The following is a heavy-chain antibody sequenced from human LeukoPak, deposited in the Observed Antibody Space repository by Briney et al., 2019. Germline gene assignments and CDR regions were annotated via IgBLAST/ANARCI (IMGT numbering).Heavy chain of an antibody. CDR3: ASSIPKLAAAGTWLFDY. Sequence: PSETLSLTCTVSGGSISSSSYYWGWIRQPPGKGLEWIGSIYYSGSTYYNPSLKSRVTISVDTSKNQFSLKLSSVTAADTAVYYCASSIPKLAAAGTWLFDYWGQGTLVTVSS. D-gene: IGHD6-13*01. CDR2: IYYSGST. V-gene: IGHV4-39*01. CDR1: GGSISSSSYY. J-gene: IGHJ4*02.